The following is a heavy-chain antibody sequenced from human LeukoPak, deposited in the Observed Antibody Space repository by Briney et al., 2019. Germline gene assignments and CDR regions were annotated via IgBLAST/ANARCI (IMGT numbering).Heavy chain of an antibody. Sequence: GGSLRLSCAASGFTFSSYAMSWVRQAPGKGLEWFSAITHSGGDTYHADSVKGRFTISGDNSRNTLYLQMDSLSVEDTRLYFCAKGSSSSRPYYFDYWGQGTLVTVSS. CDR1: GFTFSSYA. CDR2: ITHSGGDT. J-gene: IGHJ4*02. D-gene: IGHD6-6*01. CDR3: AKGSSSSRPYYFDY. V-gene: IGHV3-23*01.